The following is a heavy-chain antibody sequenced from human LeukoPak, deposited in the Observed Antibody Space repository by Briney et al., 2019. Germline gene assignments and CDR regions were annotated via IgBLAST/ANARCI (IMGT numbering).Heavy chain of an antibody. CDR1: GGSISSSSYY. D-gene: IGHD5-18*01. J-gene: IGHJ4*02. CDR2: IYYSGST. Sequence: KASETLSLTCTVSGGSISSSSYYWGWIRQPPGKGLEWFGSIYYSGSTYYNPSLKSRVTISVDTSKNQFSLKLSSVSAADTAVYYCARFVDTAMAYYFDYWGQGTLVTVSS. V-gene: IGHV4-39*01. CDR3: ARFVDTAMAYYFDY.